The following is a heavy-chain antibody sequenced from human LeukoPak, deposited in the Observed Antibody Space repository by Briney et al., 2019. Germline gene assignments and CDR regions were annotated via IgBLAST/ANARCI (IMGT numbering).Heavy chain of an antibody. Sequence: KPSETLSLTCTVSGGSISSYYWSWIRQPPGKGLEWIGYIYYSGSTNYNPSLKSRVTISVDTSKNQFSLKLSSVTAADTAVYYCASHRTEWLVRGYYFDYWGQGTLVTVPS. D-gene: IGHD6-19*01. CDR3: ASHRTEWLVRGYYFDY. CDR1: GGSISSYY. CDR2: IYYSGST. J-gene: IGHJ4*02. V-gene: IGHV4-59*08.